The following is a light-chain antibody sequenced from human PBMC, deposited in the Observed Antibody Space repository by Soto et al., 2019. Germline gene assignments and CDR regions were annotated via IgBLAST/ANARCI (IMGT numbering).Light chain of an antibody. CDR1: QSVLYSSNNRNY. CDR2: WAS. J-gene: IGKJ4*01. Sequence: DIVMTQSPDSLAVSLGERVTINFKSTQSVLYSSNNRNYLAWFQQKPGQPPKLLIYWASTRESGVPDRFSGSGSGTDFTLTISGLQAEDVAVYYCQQYYNTPLTFGGGTKVDI. CDR3: QQYYNTPLT. V-gene: IGKV4-1*01.